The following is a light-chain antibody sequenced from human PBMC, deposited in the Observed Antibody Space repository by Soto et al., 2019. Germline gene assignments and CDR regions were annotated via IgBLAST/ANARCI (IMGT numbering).Light chain of an antibody. CDR1: SSNMGTNT. V-gene: IGLV1-44*01. CDR3: AVWDDSLNGHV. CDR2: TND. J-gene: IGLJ1*01. Sequence: QSVLTQPPSASGTPGQRVTISCYGSSSNMGTNTVHWFQQFPGTAPKLLIYTNDQRPSGVPDRFSGSNSGTSASLAISGLQSEDEADYYCAVWDDSLNGHVFGTGTQLTVL.